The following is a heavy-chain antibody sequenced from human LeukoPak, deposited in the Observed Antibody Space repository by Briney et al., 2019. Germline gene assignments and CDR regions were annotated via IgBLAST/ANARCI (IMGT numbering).Heavy chain of an antibody. CDR3: AKDTSGSYLPDAFDI. D-gene: IGHD1-26*01. CDR2: ISGSGGST. CDR1: GFIFNNFA. Sequence: PGGSLRLSCAASGFIFNNFAMSWVRQAPGKGLEWVSAISGSGGSTHYADSVKGRFTISRDDSKNTLYLQMNSLRAEDTAVYYCAKDTSGSYLPDAFDIWGQGTMVTVSS. V-gene: IGHV3-23*01. J-gene: IGHJ3*02.